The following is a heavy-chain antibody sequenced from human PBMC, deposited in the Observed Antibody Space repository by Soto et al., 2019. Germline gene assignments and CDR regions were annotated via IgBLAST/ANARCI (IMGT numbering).Heavy chain of an antibody. J-gene: IGHJ6*02. CDR2: IGTRSDI. Sequence: PGGSLRLSCAASGFTFSSYSMHWVRQAPGKGLEWVSSIGTRSDIYYADSVKGRFTISRDNAKNSLSLQMNSMTAEDTAVYYCAREETAWPLAYGLDVWGQGTTSTVSS. CDR3: AREETAWPLAYGLDV. CDR1: GFTFSSYS. V-gene: IGHV3-21*01. D-gene: IGHD2-21*02.